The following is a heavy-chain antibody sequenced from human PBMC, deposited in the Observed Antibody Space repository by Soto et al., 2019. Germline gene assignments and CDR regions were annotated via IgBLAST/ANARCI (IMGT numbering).Heavy chain of an antibody. Sequence: GGSLRLSCAASGFTFSSYWMSWVRQAPGKGLEWVANIKQDGSEKYYVDSVKGRFTISRDNAKNSLYLQMNSLRAEDTAVYYCARDRIAARLYYYYGMDVWGQGTTVTVSS. CDR3: ARDRIAARLYYYYGMDV. D-gene: IGHD6-6*01. CDR2: IKQDGSEK. CDR1: GFTFSSYW. V-gene: IGHV3-7*01. J-gene: IGHJ6*02.